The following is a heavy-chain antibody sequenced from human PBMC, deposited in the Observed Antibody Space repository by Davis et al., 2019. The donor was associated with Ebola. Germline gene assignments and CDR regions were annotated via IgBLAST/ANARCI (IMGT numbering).Heavy chain of an antibody. V-gene: IGHV6-1*01. CDR2: TYYSSKWYN. CDR3: ARGWYRTGLDV. D-gene: IGHD6-19*01. CDR1: GDSVSSGG. Sequence: HSQTLSLTCAISGDSVSSGGWNWIRQSPSRGLEWLGRTYYSSKWYNDYSVSVKSRITINPDTSKNQFSLQLNSVTLEDTAIYYCARGWYRTGLDVWGQGTTVTVSS. J-gene: IGHJ6*02.